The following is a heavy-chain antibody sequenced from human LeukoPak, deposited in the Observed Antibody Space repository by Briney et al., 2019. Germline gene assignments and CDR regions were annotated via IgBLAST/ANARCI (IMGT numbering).Heavy chain of an antibody. Sequence: GGSLRLSCAASGFTFSSYGMHWVRQAPGKGVEWVAVISYDGSNKYYADSVKGRFTISRDNSKNTLYLQMNSLRAEDTAVYYCAKDGYNYYFDYWGQGTLVTVSS. CDR2: ISYDGSNK. V-gene: IGHV3-30*18. CDR3: AKDGYNYYFDY. CDR1: GFTFSSYG. D-gene: IGHD5-12*01. J-gene: IGHJ4*02.